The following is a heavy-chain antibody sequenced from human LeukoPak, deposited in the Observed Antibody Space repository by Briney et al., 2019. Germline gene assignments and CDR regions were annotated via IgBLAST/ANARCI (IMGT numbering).Heavy chain of an antibody. V-gene: IGHV3-48*01. CDR2: ISSSSSTI. CDR1: GFTFSSYS. CDR3: ARDEEKMKFDP. Sequence: GGSLRLSCAASGFTFSSYSMNWVRQAPGKGLEWVSYISSSSSTIYYADSVKGRFTISRDDAKNSLYLQMNSLRAEDAAVYYCARDEEKMKFDPWGQGTLVTVSS. J-gene: IGHJ5*02.